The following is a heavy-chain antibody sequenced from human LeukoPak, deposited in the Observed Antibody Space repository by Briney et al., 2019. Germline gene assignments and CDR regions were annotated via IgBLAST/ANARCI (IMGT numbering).Heavy chain of an antibody. Sequence: PGGSLRLSCAASGFTFSDYYMSWIRQAPGKGLEWIGEINHSGSTNYNPSLKSRVTISVDTSKNQFSLKLSSVTAADTAVYYCARHLGGSGSCYFDYWGQGTLVTVSS. D-gene: IGHD1-26*01. CDR3: ARHLGGSGSCYFDY. J-gene: IGHJ4*02. V-gene: IGHV4-34*01. CDR1: GFTFSDYY. CDR2: INHSGST.